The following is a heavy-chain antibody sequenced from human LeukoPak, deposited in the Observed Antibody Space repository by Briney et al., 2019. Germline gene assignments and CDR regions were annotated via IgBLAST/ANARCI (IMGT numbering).Heavy chain of an antibody. J-gene: IGHJ4*02. CDR3: ARSPRYSRLNRG. Sequence: GGSLRLSCATSGFTFSTYSMNWVRQAPGKGLEWVSSISSSSSYIYFADSVRGRFTISRDNAKNSLYLQMNSLRAEDTALYYCARSPRYSRLNRGWGQGTLVTVSS. CDR2: ISSSSSYI. V-gene: IGHV3-21*01. D-gene: IGHD6-13*01. CDR1: GFTFSTYS.